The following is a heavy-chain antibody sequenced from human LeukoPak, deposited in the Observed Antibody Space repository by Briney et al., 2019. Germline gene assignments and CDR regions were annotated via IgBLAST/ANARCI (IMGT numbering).Heavy chain of an antibody. Sequence: GGSPRLSCAASGFTFDDYAMHWVRQAPGKGLEWVSGISWNSGSIGYADSVKGRFTISRDNARNSLYLQMNSLRAEDTALYYCAKDVSSSSLLYYFDYWGQGTLVTVSS. CDR1: GFTFDDYA. J-gene: IGHJ4*02. D-gene: IGHD6-13*01. CDR3: AKDVSSSSLLYYFDY. V-gene: IGHV3-9*01. CDR2: ISWNSGSI.